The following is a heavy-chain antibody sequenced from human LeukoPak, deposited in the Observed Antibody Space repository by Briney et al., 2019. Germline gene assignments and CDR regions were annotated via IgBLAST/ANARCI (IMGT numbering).Heavy chain of an antibody. Sequence: GSLRLSCAASGFTFSSYSMNWVRQAPGKGLEWVSSISSSSSYIYYADSVKGRFTISRDNAKNSLYLQMNSLRAEDTAVYYCARERYYYDSSGYFDYYYYYYMDVWGKGTTVTVSS. CDR3: ARERYYYDSSGYFDYYYYYYMDV. CDR2: ISSSSSYI. CDR1: GFTFSSYS. J-gene: IGHJ6*03. V-gene: IGHV3-21*01. D-gene: IGHD3-22*01.